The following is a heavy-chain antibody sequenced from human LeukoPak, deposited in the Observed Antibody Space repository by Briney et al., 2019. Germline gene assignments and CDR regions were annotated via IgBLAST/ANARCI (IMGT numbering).Heavy chain of an antibody. CDR1: GFTFSNYG. D-gene: IGHD5-24*01. J-gene: IGHJ4*02. CDR3: ARDDSLLQFGC. CDR2: IIPSGVTT. V-gene: IGHV3-23*01. Sequence: GGSLRLSCATSGFTFSNYGMNWVRHAPGKGLEWVSGIIPSGVTTYYADSVKGRFAISRDNSKNTVYLQMNSLRAEDTAVYYCARDDSLLQFGCWGQGALVNVLS.